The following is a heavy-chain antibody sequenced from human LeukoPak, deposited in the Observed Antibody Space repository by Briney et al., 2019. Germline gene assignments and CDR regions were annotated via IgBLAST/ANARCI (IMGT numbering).Heavy chain of an antibody. J-gene: IGHJ4*02. V-gene: IGHV3-30*02. CDR2: IPYDGSNK. Sequence: QPGGSLRLSCAASGFTFSNYGMHWVRQAPGKGLEWVAFIPYDGSNKYYADSVKGRFTISRDNSKNTLYLQMNSLRAEDTAVYYCAKDICGGDCYPSGGYWGQGTLVTVSS. CDR3: AKDICGGDCYPSGGY. D-gene: IGHD2-21*01. CDR1: GFTFSNYG.